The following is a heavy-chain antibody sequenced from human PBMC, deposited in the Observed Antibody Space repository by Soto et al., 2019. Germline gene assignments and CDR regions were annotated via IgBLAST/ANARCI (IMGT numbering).Heavy chain of an antibody. Sequence: PSETLSLSCTVSGFSISGGAYYWSWLPKHPGKGLEWIGYIYYSGSTYYNPSLKSRVTISVDTSKNQFSLKLSSATAADKAVYYCAREGRYSYDPYNWFDPWGQGTLVTVSS. CDR2: IYYSGST. D-gene: IGHD5-18*01. CDR3: AREGRYSYDPYNWFDP. V-gene: IGHV4-31*03. CDR1: GFSISGGAYY. J-gene: IGHJ5*02.